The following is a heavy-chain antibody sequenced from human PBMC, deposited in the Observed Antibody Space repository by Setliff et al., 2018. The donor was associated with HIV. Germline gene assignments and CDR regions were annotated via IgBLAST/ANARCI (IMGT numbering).Heavy chain of an antibody. J-gene: IGHJ3*02. D-gene: IGHD3-22*01. CDR1: GGSMTGHY. CDR3: AKDLGRYDSSDPNAFDI. CDR2: INRSGTTT. V-gene: IGHV3-11*04. Sequence: LSLTCTVSGGSMTGHYWSWIRQAPGKGLEWISYINRSGTTTYYADSVKDRFTISRDNSKNTLYLQMNSLRAEDTAVYYCAKDLGRYDSSDPNAFDIWGQGTMVTVSS.